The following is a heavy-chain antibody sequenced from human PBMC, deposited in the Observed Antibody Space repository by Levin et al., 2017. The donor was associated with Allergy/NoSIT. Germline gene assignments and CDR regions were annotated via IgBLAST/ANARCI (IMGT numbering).Heavy chain of an antibody. V-gene: IGHV3-30-3*01. D-gene: IGHD2-15*01. CDR2: ISYDGSNK. J-gene: IGHJ4*02. CDR1: GFTFSSYA. Sequence: GESLKISCAASGFTFSSYAMHWVRQAPGKGLEWVAVISYDGSNKYYADSVEGRFTISRDNSKNTLYLQMNSLRAEDTAVYYCARDSVVVAATLDYWGQGTLVTVSS. CDR3: ARDSVVVAATLDY.